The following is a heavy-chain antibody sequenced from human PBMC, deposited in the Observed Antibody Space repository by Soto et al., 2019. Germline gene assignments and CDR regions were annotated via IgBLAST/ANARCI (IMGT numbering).Heavy chain of an antibody. D-gene: IGHD3-10*01. V-gene: IGHV1-69*01. CDR1: GGTFNNFA. CDR2: IIPMFGST. J-gene: IGHJ2*01. CDR3: ARGGRMSNWYFVH. Sequence: QVQLVQSGAEVKKPGSSVKLSCNAAGGTFNNFAVSWVRQAHGQGLEWMGEIIPMFGSTNYAQRFQGRVTIPADESRSIAYMCLSSLRSDDTAIYYCARGGRMSNWYFVHWGRGTLVTVSS.